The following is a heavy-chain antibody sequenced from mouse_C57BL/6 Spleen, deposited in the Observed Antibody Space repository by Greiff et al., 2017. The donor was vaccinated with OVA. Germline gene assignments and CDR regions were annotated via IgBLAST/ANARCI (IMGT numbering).Heavy chain of an antibody. D-gene: IGHD2-4*01. CDR3: ARRNDSYYFDY. V-gene: IGHV1-50*01. CDR1: GYTFTSYW. J-gene: IGHJ2*01. CDR2: IDPSDSYT. Sequence: QVQLQQPGAELVKPGASVKLSCKASGYTFTSYWMPWVKQRPGQGLEWIGEIDPSDSYTNYNQKFKGKATLTVDTSSSTAYMQLSSLTSEDSAVYYCARRNDSYYFDYWGQGTTLTVSS.